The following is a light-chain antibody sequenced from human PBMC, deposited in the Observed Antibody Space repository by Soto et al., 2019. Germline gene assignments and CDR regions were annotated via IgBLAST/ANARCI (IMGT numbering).Light chain of an antibody. Sequence: DIQLTQSPPFLSASVGDRVTITSRASQGISSYLAWYQQKPGKAPKLLIYAASTLQSGVPSRFNVSISGTEVALTIMYLHPEDFANYFCQQRNSYPRTFGQGTKVEIK. J-gene: IGKJ1*01. V-gene: IGKV1-9*01. CDR2: AAS. CDR3: QQRNSYPRT. CDR1: QGISSY.